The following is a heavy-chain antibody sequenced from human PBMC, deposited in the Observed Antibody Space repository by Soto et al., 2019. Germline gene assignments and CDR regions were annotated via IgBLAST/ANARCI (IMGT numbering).Heavy chain of an antibody. V-gene: IGHV3-33*01. D-gene: IGHD3-3*01. Sequence: GGSLRLSCAASGFTFSSYGMHWVRQAPGKGLEWVAVIWYDGSNKYYADSVKGRFTISRDNSKNTLYLQMNSLRAEDTAVYYCARDLYSRTLRFLEWLPINWGQGTLVTVSS. J-gene: IGHJ4*02. CDR3: ARDLYSRTLRFLEWLPIN. CDR1: GFTFSSYG. CDR2: IWYDGSNK.